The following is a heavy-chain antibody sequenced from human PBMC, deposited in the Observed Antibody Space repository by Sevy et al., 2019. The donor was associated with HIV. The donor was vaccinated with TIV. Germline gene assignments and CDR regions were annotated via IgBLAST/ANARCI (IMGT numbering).Heavy chain of an antibody. CDR3: ARKGGAYDIGFDH. D-gene: IGHD3-22*01. V-gene: IGHV3-48*03. CDR1: GFTFSSYE. CDR2: ISSSGTTI. J-gene: IGHJ5*02. Sequence: GGSLRLSCAASGFTFSSYEMTWVRQTPGKGLEWISSISSSGTTIYYGDSLEGRFTISRDNPKNSLYLQMNSLRAEDTAVYYCARKGGAYDIGFDHWGQGTLVTVSS.